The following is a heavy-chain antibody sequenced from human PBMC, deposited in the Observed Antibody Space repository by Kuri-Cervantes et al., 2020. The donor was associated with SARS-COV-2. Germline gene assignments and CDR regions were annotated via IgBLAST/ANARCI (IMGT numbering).Heavy chain of an antibody. J-gene: IGHJ4*02. CDR1: GFTFSSYA. Sequence: GGSLRLSCAASGFTFSSYAMHWVRQAPGKGLEWVAGMWYDGSNKYYVDSVKGRFSISRDKSKNTLYLHMHSLRAEDTAVYYCARARSSPIDYWGQGTLVTVSS. CDR3: ARARSSPIDY. V-gene: IGHV3-33*08. CDR2: MWYDGSNK.